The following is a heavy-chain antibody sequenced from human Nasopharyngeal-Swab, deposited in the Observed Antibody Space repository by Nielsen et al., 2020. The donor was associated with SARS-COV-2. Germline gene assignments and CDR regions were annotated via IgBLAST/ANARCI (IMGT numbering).Heavy chain of an antibody. CDR2: INPKGGGT. V-gene: IGHV1-46*01. J-gene: IGHJ4*02. D-gene: IGHD4-17*01. CDR3: ARDIGDYRSFAY. Sequence: WVRQAPGQGLEWMGIINPKGGGTNYAQKFLGRITMTRDTPTTTVYVELGSLRSEDTAVYYCARDIGDYRSFAYWGQGTLVTVSS.